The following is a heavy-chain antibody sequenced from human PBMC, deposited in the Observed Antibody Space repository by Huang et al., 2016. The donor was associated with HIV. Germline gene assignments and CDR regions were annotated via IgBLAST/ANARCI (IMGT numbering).Heavy chain of an antibody. V-gene: IGHV4-39*01. CDR1: GGSISSSRYY. D-gene: IGHD6-13*01. Sequence: QLQLQESGPGLVTPSETLSLTCTVSGGSISSSRYYWGWIRQPPGKGLEWIGSIYQSRTTYYNPSLKSRVTISVDTSRTQFSLKLSSVTAADTAVYYCAAHGRIVGIPAAPLRFDPWGQGTLVTVSS. CDR2: IYQSRTT. J-gene: IGHJ5*02. CDR3: AAHGRIVGIPAAPLRFDP.